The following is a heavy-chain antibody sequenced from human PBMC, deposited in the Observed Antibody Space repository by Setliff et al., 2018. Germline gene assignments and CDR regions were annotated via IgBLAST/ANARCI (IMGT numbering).Heavy chain of an antibody. CDR2: IDPSGNT. V-gene: IGHV4-61*09. CDR1: GGSITSGSNY. CDR3: ASSLGSGSYYNSRPFYSDY. D-gene: IGHD3-10*01. J-gene: IGHJ4*02. Sequence: SETLSLTCTVSGGSITSGSNYWSWIRQPAGRGLEWMGHIDPSGNTNYHPSLRSRVTISRDTSKNQFSLKLTSVTAADPAVYYCASSLGSGSYYNSRPFYSDYWGQGTLVTVSS.